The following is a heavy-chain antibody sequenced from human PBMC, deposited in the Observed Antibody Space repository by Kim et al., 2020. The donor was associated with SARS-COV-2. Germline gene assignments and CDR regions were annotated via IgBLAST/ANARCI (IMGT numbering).Heavy chain of an antibody. V-gene: IGHV4-59*08. J-gene: IGHJ4*02. CDR1: DDSISTYY. CDR2: IHYSGNT. Sequence: SETLSLTCTVSDDSISTYYWSWFRQPPGKGLEWIGHIHYSGNTNYNPSPKIRLTITLGTSTNQFSLRVPSVIAADTAVSYCARRPPPETDYFDYCVQGTL. CDR3: ARRPPPETDYFDY.